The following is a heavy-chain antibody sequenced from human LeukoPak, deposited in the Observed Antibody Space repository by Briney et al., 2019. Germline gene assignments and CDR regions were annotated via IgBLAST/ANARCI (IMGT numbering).Heavy chain of an antibody. CDR3: AGHYYEGLEAVY. Sequence: ASVKVSCKASGYTFTSYYMHWLRQAPGQGLEWMGIINPSGGGTSYAQKFQGRVTMTRDTSTSTVYMELSSLRSEDTAVYYCAGHYYEGLEAVYWGQGTLVTVSS. D-gene: IGHD3-22*01. CDR1: GYTFTSYY. CDR2: INPSGGGT. J-gene: IGHJ4*02. V-gene: IGHV1-46*03.